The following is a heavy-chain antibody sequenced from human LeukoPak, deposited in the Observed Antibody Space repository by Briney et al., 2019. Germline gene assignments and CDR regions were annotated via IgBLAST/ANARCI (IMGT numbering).Heavy chain of an antibody. CDR3: AKDGVATNDWQPYY. CDR1: GFTFDSYA. Sequence: GGSLRLSCAASGFTFDSYAMSWVRQAPGKGLEWVSSISSSGGSTYYADSVKGRFTISRDNSKNTLYLQMNSLRAEDTAVYYCAKDGVATNDWQPYYWGQGTLVTVSS. J-gene: IGHJ4*02. CDR2: ISSSGGST. V-gene: IGHV3-23*01. D-gene: IGHD3-3*01.